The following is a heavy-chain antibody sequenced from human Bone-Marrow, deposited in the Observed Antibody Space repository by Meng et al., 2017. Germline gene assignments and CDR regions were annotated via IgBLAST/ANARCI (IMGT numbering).Heavy chain of an antibody. CDR1: GGSISSGGYY. V-gene: IGHV4-31*01. D-gene: IGHD1-26*01. CDR3: ARVGYSGSRVTSYYFDY. CDR2: IYYSGST. Sequence: ESGPGLVKPSQTLSLTCTVSGGSISSGGYYWSWIRQHPGKGLEWIGYIYYSGSTYYNPSLKSLVTISVDTSKNQFSLKLSSVTAADTAVYYCARVGYSGSRVTSYYFDYWGQGTLVTVSS. J-gene: IGHJ4*02.